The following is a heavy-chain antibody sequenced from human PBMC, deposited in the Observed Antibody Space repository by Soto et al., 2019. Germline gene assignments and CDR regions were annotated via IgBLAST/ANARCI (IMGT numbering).Heavy chain of an antibody. CDR3: ARDLSIFGVVSPAPDY. CDR1: GFTFSSYA. CDR2: ISGSGGST. Sequence: GGSLRLSCAASGFTFSSYAMSWVRQAPGKGLEWVSAISGSGGSTYYADSVKGRFTISRDNSKNTLYLQMNSLRAEDTAVYYCARDLSIFGVVSPAPDYWGQGTLVTVSS. J-gene: IGHJ4*02. V-gene: IGHV3-23*01. D-gene: IGHD3-3*01.